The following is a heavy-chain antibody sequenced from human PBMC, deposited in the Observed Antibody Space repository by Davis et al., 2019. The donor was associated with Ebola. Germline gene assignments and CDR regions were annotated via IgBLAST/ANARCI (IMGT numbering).Heavy chain of an antibody. J-gene: IGHJ4*02. CDR1: GYTFTGYY. CDR3: ARAVPATQNLDY. V-gene: IGHV1-2*02. D-gene: IGHD2-15*01. CDR2: INPNSGGT. Sequence: AASVKVSCKASGYTFTGYYMHWVRQAPGQGLEWMGWINPNSGGTNYAQKFQGRVTMTRATSMTTAYMELNSLRSDDTAVYYCARAVPATQNLDYWGQGTLVTVSS.